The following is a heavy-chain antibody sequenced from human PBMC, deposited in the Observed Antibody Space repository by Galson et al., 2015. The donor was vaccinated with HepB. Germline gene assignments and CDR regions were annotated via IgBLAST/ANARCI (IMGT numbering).Heavy chain of an antibody. J-gene: IGHJ4*02. CDR3: ATTVLTGTHSFDC. V-gene: IGHV3-23*01. Sequence: SLRLSCAASGFDFTNFPMTWVRQGPGKGLEWVSAISGSAAGAYYADSLKGRFTISRDNSKNTLYLQMDSLRAGDTAVYYCATTVLTGTHSFDCWGQGTLVTVSS. CDR2: ISGSAAGA. CDR1: GFDFTNFP. D-gene: IGHD3-9*01.